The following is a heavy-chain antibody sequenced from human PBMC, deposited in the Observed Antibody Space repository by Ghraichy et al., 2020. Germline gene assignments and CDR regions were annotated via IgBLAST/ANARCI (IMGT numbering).Heavy chain of an antibody. Sequence: SETLSLTCAVYGGFFSGYYWTWIRQPPGKGLEWIGEINHSGSTNYNQSLKSRATISVDTSKNQFSLKLSSVTAADTAVYYCARGHQVHPRPGIAAAATYYWGQGILVTVSS. CDR3: ARGHQVHPRPGIAAAATYY. CDR1: GGFFSGYY. J-gene: IGHJ4*02. CDR2: INHSGST. V-gene: IGHV4-34*01. D-gene: IGHD6-13*01.